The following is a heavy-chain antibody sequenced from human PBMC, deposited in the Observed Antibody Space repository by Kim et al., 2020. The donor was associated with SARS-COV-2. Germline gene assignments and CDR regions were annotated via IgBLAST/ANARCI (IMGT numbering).Heavy chain of an antibody. V-gene: IGHV1-3*01. J-gene: IGHJ4*02. CDR3: ARGIAVAGTIDY. D-gene: IGHD6-19*01. Sequence: KFQGRVTFTRDTSASTASMELSSLRSEDTAVYYCARGIAVAGTIDYWGQGTLVTVSS.